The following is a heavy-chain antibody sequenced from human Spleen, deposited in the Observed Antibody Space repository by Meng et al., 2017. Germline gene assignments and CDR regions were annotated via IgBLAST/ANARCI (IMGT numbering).Heavy chain of an antibody. D-gene: IGHD2-21*01. CDR3: AKALGWGSSPDY. Sequence: QVQLVHSGAEGKKPGASVKVSCKASGYTFIGYYIHWVRQAPGQGLEWMGRINPNSGGKNFAQKFQGRVIMTRDTSISTAYMELSSLGFDETAVYYCAKALGWGSSPDYWGHGILVTVSS. V-gene: IGHV1-2*06. J-gene: IGHJ4*01. CDR2: INPNSGGK. CDR1: GYTFIGYY.